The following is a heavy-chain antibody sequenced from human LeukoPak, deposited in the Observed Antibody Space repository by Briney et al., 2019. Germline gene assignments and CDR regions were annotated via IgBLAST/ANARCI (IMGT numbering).Heavy chain of an antibody. V-gene: IGHV1-69*04. CDR1: GYTFTSYG. J-gene: IGHJ5*02. CDR3: ARDLPYYYGSGSTSKYNWFDP. Sequence: ASVKVSCKASGYTFTSYGISWVRQAPGQGLEWMGRIIPILGIANYAQKFQGRVTITADKSTSTAYMELSSLRSEDTAVYYCARDLPYYYGSGSTSKYNWFDPWGQGTLVTVSS. CDR2: IIPILGIA. D-gene: IGHD3-10*01.